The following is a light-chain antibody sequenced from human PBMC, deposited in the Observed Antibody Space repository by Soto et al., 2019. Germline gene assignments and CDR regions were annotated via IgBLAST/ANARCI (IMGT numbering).Light chain of an antibody. CDR3: AAWDDSLSGRV. CDR2: RNN. V-gene: IGLV1-47*01. Sequence: QSVLTQPPSASGTPGQRVPISCSGSSSNIGSNYVYWYQQLPGTAPKLLIYRNNQRPSGVPDRFSGSKSGTSASLAISGLRSEDAADYYCAAWDDSLSGRVFGGGTQLTVL. CDR1: SSNIGSNY. J-gene: IGLJ3*02.